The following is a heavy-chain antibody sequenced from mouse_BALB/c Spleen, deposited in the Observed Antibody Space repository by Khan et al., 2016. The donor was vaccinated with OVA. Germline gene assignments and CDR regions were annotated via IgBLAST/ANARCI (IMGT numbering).Heavy chain of an antibody. D-gene: IGHD3-3*01. CDR1: GYTFPEYT. CDR2: INPKNGGT. J-gene: IGHJ4*01. CDR3: ARDAGRY. V-gene: IGHV1-18*01. Sequence: VQLQQSGPELVKPGASVKISCKPSGYTFPEYTVHWVKQSLGKSLDWIGVINPKNGGTAYNQKFTGKATLTVDKSSSTAYMEFRSLTSDDSAVYYCARDAGRYWGQGTSVTVAS.